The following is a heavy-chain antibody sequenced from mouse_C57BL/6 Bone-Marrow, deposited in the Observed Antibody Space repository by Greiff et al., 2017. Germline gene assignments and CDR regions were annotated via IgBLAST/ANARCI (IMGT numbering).Heavy chain of an antibody. CDR3: ARFATVVVDY. Sequence: VQLQQSGPELVKPGASVKISCKASGYTFTDYYMNWVKQSHGKSLEWIGDINPNNGGTSYNQKFKGKATLTVDKSSSTAYMELRSLTSEDSAVYYCARFATVVVDYWGQGTTLTVSS. V-gene: IGHV1-26*01. CDR1: GYTFTDYY. J-gene: IGHJ2*01. CDR2: INPNNGGT. D-gene: IGHD1-1*01.